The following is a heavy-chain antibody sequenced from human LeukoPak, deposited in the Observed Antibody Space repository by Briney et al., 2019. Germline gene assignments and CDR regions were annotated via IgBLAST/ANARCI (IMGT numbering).Heavy chain of an antibody. D-gene: IGHD6-13*01. J-gene: IGHJ4*02. CDR1: GGSFSGYY. Sequence: SETLSLTCAVYGGSFSGYYWSWIRQPPGKGLGWIGEINHSGSPNYNPSLKSRVTISVDTSKNQFSLKLSSVTAADTAVYYCARASYSSSCPLLDYWGQGTLVTVSS. V-gene: IGHV4-34*01. CDR3: ARASYSSSCPLLDY. CDR2: INHSGSP.